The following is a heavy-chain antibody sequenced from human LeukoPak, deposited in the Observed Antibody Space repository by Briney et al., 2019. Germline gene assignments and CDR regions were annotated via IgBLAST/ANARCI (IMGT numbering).Heavy chain of an antibody. CDR2: VNPSGGST. J-gene: IGHJ6*02. Sequence: ASVKVSCKASGYTFTKFYLHWVRQAPGQGLEWMGLVNPSGGSTSYAQKFQGRVTMTKSTSTSTVYMELSSLRSDDTAVYYCAKALRGSDLLTAYYYYGLDVWGQGTTVTVSS. V-gene: IGHV1-46*01. CDR1: GYTFTKFY. CDR3: AKALRGSDLLTAYYYYGLDV. D-gene: IGHD3-9*01.